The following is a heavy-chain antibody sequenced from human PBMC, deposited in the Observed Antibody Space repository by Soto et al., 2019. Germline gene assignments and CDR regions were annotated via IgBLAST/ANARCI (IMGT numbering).Heavy chain of an antibody. D-gene: IGHD6-13*01. V-gene: IGHV4-34*01. Sequence: PSETLSLTCAVYGGSFSGYYWSWIRQPPGKGLEWIGEINHSGSTNYNPSLKSRVTISVDTSKNQFSLKLSSVTAADTAVYYCAREGPGIVAAFYSPHHNWFDPWGPGTLVTVSS. CDR3: AREGPGIVAAFYSPHHNWFDP. CDR2: INHSGST. J-gene: IGHJ5*02. CDR1: GGSFSGYY.